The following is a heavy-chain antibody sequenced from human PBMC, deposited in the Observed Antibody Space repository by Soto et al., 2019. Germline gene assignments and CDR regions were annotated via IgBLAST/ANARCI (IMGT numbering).Heavy chain of an antibody. D-gene: IGHD2-21*02. CDR3: ARDKGDHHYYFEY. CDR2: IYYSGST. CDR1: GGSISSYY. V-gene: IGHV4-59*01. J-gene: IGHJ4*02. Sequence: SETLSLTCTVSGGSISSYYWSWIRQPPGKGLEWIGYIYYSGSTNYNPSLKSRVTISVDTSKNQFSLKLSSVTAADTAVYYCARDKGDHHYYFEYWGQGTLVTVSS.